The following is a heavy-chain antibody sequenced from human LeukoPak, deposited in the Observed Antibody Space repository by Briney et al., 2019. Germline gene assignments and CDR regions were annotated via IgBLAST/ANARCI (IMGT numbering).Heavy chain of an antibody. J-gene: IGHJ6*02. CDR1: GFTFSSYG. Sequence: GGSLRLSCAASGFTFSSYGMHWVRQAPGKGLEWVAVIWYDGSNKYYADSVEGRFTISRDNSKNTLYLQMNSLRAEDTAVYYCAREPYDYYYYGMDVWGQGTTVTVSS. V-gene: IGHV3-33*01. CDR3: AREPYDYYYYGMDV. CDR2: IWYDGSNK.